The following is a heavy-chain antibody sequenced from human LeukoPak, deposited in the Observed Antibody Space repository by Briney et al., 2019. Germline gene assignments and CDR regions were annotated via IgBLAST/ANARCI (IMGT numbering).Heavy chain of an antibody. D-gene: IGHD2-8*01. V-gene: IGHV3-66*02. Sequence: GGSLRLSCAASGFTVSSNFMSWVRQAPGKGLEWVPVIYSGGSTCYADSVKGRFTISGDNSKNTLYLQMNSLRPEDTAVYYCARGSRNVYFDYWGQGTLVTVSS. CDR1: GFTVSSNF. CDR3: ARGSRNVYFDY. J-gene: IGHJ4*02. CDR2: IYSGGST.